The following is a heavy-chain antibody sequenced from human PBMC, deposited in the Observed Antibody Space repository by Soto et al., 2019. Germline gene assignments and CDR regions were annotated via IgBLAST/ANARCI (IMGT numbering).Heavy chain of an antibody. CDR1: GGTFSSSA. CDR2: IIPLCRTP. D-gene: IGHD4-4*01. V-gene: IGHV1-69*12. Sequence: QVQLVQSGADMKEPGSSVKVSCKTSGGTFSSSAISWLRQAPGQGLEWMGGIIPLCRTPDYAQKFQGRVPIAADESTSTAYMELSSLRSEDTAVYYCARDNDRLQLGGNYYYILDVWGQGTTITVSS. J-gene: IGHJ6*02. CDR3: ARDNDRLQLGGNYYYILDV.